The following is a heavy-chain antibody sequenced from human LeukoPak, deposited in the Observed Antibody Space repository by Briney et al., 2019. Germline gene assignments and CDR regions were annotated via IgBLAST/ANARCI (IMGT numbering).Heavy chain of an antibody. D-gene: IGHD3-10*01. J-gene: IGHJ6*02. Sequence: PGGSLRLSCAASGFTFSGYYMTWIRQAPGKGLEWLSYISNSGSIMYYADSVKGRFTISRDNAKNSLYLQMYSLRAEDTAVYYCTRDYFASGTFHYGMDVWGQGTTVTVSS. CDR1: GFTFSGYY. CDR2: ISNSGSIM. V-gene: IGHV3-11*01. CDR3: TRDYFASGTFHYGMDV.